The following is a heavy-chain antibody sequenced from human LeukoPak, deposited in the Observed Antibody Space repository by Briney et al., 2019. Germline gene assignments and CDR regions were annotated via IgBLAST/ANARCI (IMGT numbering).Heavy chain of an antibody. Sequence: GASVKVSCKASGYTFTSYDINWVRQATGQGLEWMGWMNPNSGNTGYAQKFQGRVTMTRNTSISTAYMELSSLRSGDTAVYYCARDLVVVPAAFYYYYYGMDVWGQGTTVTVSS. J-gene: IGHJ6*02. CDR2: MNPNSGNT. D-gene: IGHD2-2*01. CDR3: ARDLVVVPAAFYYYYYGMDV. V-gene: IGHV1-8*01. CDR1: GYTFTSYD.